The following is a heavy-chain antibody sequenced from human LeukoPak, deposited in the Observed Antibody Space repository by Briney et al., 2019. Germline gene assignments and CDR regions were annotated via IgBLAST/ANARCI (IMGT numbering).Heavy chain of an antibody. J-gene: IGHJ4*02. CDR1: GGSISSGGYY. V-gene: IGHV4-31*03. Sequence: SETLSLTCTVSGGSISSGGYYWNWIRQHPGKGLEWIGYIYYSGSTYYNPSLKSRVTISVDTSKNQFSLKLSSVTAADTAVYYCARGPHDYGDYGFDYWGQGTLVTVSS. CDR3: ARGPHDYGDYGFDY. D-gene: IGHD4-17*01. CDR2: IYYSGST.